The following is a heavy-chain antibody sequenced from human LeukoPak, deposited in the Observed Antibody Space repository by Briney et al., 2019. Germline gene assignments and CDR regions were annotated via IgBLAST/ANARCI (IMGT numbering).Heavy chain of an antibody. Sequence: GESLKISCKGSGYSFTSYWIGWVRQMPGKGLEWMGIIYSGDSDTRYSPSFQGQVTISADKSISTAYLQWSSLKASDTAMYYCARIPTCYYDSSGYYSLDYWGQGTLVTVSS. CDR3: ARIPTCYYDSSGYYSLDY. CDR2: IYSGDSDT. CDR1: GYSFTSYW. D-gene: IGHD3-22*01. V-gene: IGHV5-51*01. J-gene: IGHJ4*02.